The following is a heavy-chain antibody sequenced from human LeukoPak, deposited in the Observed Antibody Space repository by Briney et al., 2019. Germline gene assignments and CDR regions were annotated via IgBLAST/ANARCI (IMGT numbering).Heavy chain of an antibody. CDR2: IYSGGST. D-gene: IGHD1-26*01. CDR1: GFTVSSNY. J-gene: IGHJ4*02. Sequence: GGSLRLSCAASGFTVSSNYMSWVRQAPGKGLEWVSVIYSGGSTYYADSVKGRFTISRDNSKNTLYLLMNSLRAEDTAVYYCASGVSGSYRRFDYWGQGTLVTVSS. V-gene: IGHV3-66*01. CDR3: ASGVSGSYRRFDY.